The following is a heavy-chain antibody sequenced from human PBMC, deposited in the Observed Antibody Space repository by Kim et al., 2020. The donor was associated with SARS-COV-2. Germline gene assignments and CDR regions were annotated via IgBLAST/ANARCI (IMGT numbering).Heavy chain of an antibody. Sequence: GGSLRLSCAASGFTFSHFVMSWVRQASGKGLEWVSTISTSGGSTYYADSVKGRFTISRDNSKDTLYLQLSSLRAEDTAVYYCATTPDLRLIEHWGQGILVTVSS. D-gene: IGHD2-8*01. CDR3: ATTPDLRLIEH. CDR2: ISTSGGST. J-gene: IGHJ4*02. V-gene: IGHV3-23*01. CDR1: GFTFSHFV.